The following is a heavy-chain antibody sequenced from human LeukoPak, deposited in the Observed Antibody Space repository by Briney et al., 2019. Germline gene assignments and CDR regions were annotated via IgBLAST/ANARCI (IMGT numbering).Heavy chain of an antibody. Sequence: SGTLSLTCPVSGCSISSYYLNWIRQPAGKGLEWIGRVYTSGSNNYNPSLKSRVTISGHKSKHQFPLTLNTVPAADTPVYYCVRDLRAGDMDVWGKGTTVTVSS. CDR1: GCSISSYY. D-gene: IGHD3-16*01. J-gene: IGHJ6*04. V-gene: IGHV4-4*07. CDR3: VRDLRAGDMDV. CDR2: VYTSGSN.